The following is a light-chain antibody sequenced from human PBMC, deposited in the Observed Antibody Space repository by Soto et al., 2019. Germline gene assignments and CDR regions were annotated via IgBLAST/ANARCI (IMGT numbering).Light chain of an antibody. V-gene: IGLV2-14*01. CDR3: CSFSGTSTLYV. CDR2: EVS. J-gene: IGLJ1*01. CDR1: SSDVGGYNY. Sequence: QSALTQPASVSGSPGQSITISCTGTSSDVGGYNYVSWYQQHPGKAPKLMIYEVSNRPSGVSSRFSGSKSGNTASLTISGLQAEDEADYYCCSFSGTSTLYVFGSGTKVTVL.